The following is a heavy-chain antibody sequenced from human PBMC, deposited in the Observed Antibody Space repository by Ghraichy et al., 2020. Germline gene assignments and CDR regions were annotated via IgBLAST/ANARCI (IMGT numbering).Heavy chain of an antibody. Sequence: SETLSLTCTVSGGSISSGRNYWSWIRQPAGKGLEWIGRIYTSGSTNYNPSLKSRVTISVDTSKNQFSLNLSSVTAADTAVYFCTREERGGPDAFDIWGQGTMVTVSS. V-gene: IGHV4-61*02. CDR1: GGSISSGRNY. CDR3: TREERGGPDAFDI. CDR2: IYTSGST. D-gene: IGHD2-15*01. J-gene: IGHJ3*02.